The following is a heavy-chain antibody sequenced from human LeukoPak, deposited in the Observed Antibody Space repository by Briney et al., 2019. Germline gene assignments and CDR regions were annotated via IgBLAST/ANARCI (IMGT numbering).Heavy chain of an antibody. CDR3: AKDPPYSSGWYRGLSDAFDI. D-gene: IGHD6-19*01. J-gene: IGHJ3*02. Sequence: PGGSLRLSCAASGFSFSNYGMYWVRQAPGKGLEWVAFIRYDGSNKYYADSVKGRFTISRDNSKNTLYLQMNSLRAEDTAVYYCAKDPPYSSGWYRGLSDAFDIWGQGTMVTVSS. V-gene: IGHV3-30*02. CDR2: IRYDGSNK. CDR1: GFSFSNYG.